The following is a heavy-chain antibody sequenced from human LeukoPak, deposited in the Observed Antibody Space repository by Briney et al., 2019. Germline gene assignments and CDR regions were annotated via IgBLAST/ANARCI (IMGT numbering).Heavy chain of an antibody. CDR1: GFTFSSYA. Sequence: GGSLRLSCAASGFTFSSYAMSWVRQAPGKGLEWVSAISGSGASTYYADSVKGRFTISRDNSKNTLYLQMNSLRAEDTAVYCCAKTRPLDSSSWSHGDYWGQGTLVTVSS. CDR2: ISGSGAST. CDR3: AKTRPLDSSSWSHGDY. D-gene: IGHD6-13*01. V-gene: IGHV3-23*01. J-gene: IGHJ4*02.